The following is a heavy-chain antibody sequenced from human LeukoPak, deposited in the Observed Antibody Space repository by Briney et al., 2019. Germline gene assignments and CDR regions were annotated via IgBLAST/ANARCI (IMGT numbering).Heavy chain of an antibody. J-gene: IGHJ4*02. CDR2: INPNSGGT. Sequence: ASAKVSCKASGYTFTGYYMHWVRQAPGQGLEWMGWINPNSGGTNYAQKFQGRVTMTRDTSISTAYMELSRLRSDDTAVYYCASQDTAMVSPLDYWGQGTLVTVSS. CDR3: ASQDTAMVSPLDY. CDR1: GYTFTGYY. V-gene: IGHV1-2*02. D-gene: IGHD5-18*01.